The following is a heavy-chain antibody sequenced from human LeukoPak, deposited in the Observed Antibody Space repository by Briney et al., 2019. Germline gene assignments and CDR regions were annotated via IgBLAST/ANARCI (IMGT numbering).Heavy chain of an antibody. J-gene: IGHJ4*02. Sequence: SETLSLTCTVSGGSISSSSYYWGWIRQPPGKGLEWIGYISTSGSTNYNPSLKSRVSISLDTSKNRFSLNLNFVTAADTAVYYCASPRSGYRYTFDYWGQRALVTVSS. CDR2: ISTSGST. V-gene: IGHV4-61*05. D-gene: IGHD3-22*01. CDR3: ASPRSGYRYTFDY. CDR1: GGSISSSSYY.